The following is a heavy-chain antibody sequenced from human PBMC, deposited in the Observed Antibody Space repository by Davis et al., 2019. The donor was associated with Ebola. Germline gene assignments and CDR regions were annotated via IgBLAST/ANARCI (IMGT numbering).Heavy chain of an antibody. V-gene: IGHV3-23*01. J-gene: IGHJ4*02. CDR1: GFTFSSYA. CDR2: ISGSGGST. Sequence: GESLKISCAASGFTFSSYAMSWVRQAPGKGLEWVSAISGSGGSTYYADSVKGRFTISRDNSKNTLYLQMNSLRAEDTAVYYCAKARVRLGGPDDYWGQGTLVTVSS. CDR3: AKARVRLGGPDDY. D-gene: IGHD6-25*01.